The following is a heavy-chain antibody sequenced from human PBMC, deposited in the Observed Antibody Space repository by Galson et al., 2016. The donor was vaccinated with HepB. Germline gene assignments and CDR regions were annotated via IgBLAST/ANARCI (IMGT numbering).Heavy chain of an antibody. CDR1: GFTFSDYH. CDR3: SRGPWNLPDY. Sequence: SLRLSCAASGFTFSDYHMHWVRQAPGKGLEWVALIWYDGTKTYYADSVKGRFTISRDNSKNTLYLQMNSLRVGDTAVYFCSRGPWNLPDYWGQGTLVTVSS. J-gene: IGHJ4*02. CDR2: IWYDGTKT. V-gene: IGHV3-33*01. D-gene: IGHD1-7*01.